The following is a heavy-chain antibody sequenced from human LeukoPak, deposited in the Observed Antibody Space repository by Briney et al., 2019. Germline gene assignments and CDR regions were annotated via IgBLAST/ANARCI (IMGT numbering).Heavy chain of an antibody. CDR2: INHSGST. J-gene: IGHJ6*03. CDR3: ARAGEYITMVRGVIPDYYYYMDV. V-gene: IGHV4-34*01. D-gene: IGHD3-10*01. Sequence: PSETLSLTCAVYGGSFSGYYWSWIRQPPGKGLEWIGEINHSGSTNYNPSLKSRVTISVDTSKNQFSLKLSSVTAADTAVYYCARAGEYITMVRGVIPDYYYYMDVWGKGTTVTVSS. CDR1: GGSFSGYY.